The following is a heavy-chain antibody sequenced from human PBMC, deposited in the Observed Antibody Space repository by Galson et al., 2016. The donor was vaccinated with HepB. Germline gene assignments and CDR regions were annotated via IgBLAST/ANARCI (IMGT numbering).Heavy chain of an antibody. Sequence: PALVKPTQTLTLTCTFSGFSLNTNGVGVAWIRQPPGKALEWLALIYWDDDKRYSPSLKSRLTITKDTSKNQVVLTMTNMDPVDTATYYGVHRDIVVVTTNGFDPWGHGIPVTVSS. J-gene: IGHJ5*02. V-gene: IGHV2-5*02. D-gene: IGHD2-21*02. CDR3: VHRDIVVVTTNGFDP. CDR2: IYWDDDK. CDR1: GFSLNTNGVG.